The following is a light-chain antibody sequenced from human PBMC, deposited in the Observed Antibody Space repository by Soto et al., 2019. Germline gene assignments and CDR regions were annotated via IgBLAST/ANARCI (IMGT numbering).Light chain of an antibody. V-gene: IGKV1-39*01. CDR1: QGISSY. Sequence: DIQMTQSPSSLSASVGDRVTITCRASQGISSYLNWYQQKPGKAPKLLIYAASSLQSGVPSRFSGSGSGTDFTLTISSLQPEDFATYYCQQSYSTPWTFGQGTKLDIK. CDR3: QQSYSTPWT. CDR2: AAS. J-gene: IGKJ1*01.